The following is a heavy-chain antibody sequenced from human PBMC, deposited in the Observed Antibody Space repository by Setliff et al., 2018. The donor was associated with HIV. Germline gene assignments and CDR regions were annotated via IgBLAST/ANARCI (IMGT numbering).Heavy chain of an antibody. V-gene: IGHV1-46*01. CDR3: ATSSVAMTAGGDLDY. Sequence: ASVKVSCKASGYTFSDYYMHWVRQAPGQGLEWMGVINPSGGSTSYAQKFQGRVTMTRDTSTSTVYMELSSLRSEDTAVYYCATSSVAMTAGGDLDYWGQGTLVTVSS. J-gene: IGHJ4*02. CDR1: GYTFSDYY. D-gene: IGHD6-13*01. CDR2: INPSGGST.